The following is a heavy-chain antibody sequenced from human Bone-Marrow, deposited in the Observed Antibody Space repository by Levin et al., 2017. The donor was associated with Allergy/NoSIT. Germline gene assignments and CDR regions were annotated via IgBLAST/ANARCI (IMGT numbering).Heavy chain of an antibody. CDR3: AKDNGGTYHAGKNWFHP. CDR2: ISYDGSNK. D-gene: IGHD1-26*01. Sequence: GGSLRLSCGASGFTFSGHGMHWLRQAPGKGLEWLTVISYDGSNKYYAESVKGRFTVSRDNSRNTVSLEMSSLRPEDTAGYYCAKDNGGTYHAGKNWFHPWGPGTLVTVSS. V-gene: IGHV3-30*18. J-gene: IGHJ5*02. CDR1: GFTFSGHG.